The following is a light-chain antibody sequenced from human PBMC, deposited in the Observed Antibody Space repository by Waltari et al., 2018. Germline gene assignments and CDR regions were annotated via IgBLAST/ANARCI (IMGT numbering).Light chain of an antibody. CDR2: AVS. Sequence: QSALTQPASVSGSPGQAITIPCTGTISDVGNCKLVSWYQQHPGKAPKLMIYAVSKRPSGVSYRFSGSKSGNTASLTISGLQAEDEADYYCCSYAGSSTWVFGGGTKLTVL. CDR3: CSYAGSSTWV. J-gene: IGLJ3*02. V-gene: IGLV2-23*02. CDR1: ISDVGNCKL.